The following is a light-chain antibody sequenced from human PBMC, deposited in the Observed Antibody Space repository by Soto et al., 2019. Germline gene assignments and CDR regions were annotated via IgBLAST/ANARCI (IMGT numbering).Light chain of an antibody. J-gene: IGKJ1*01. CDR1: QSISRG. Sequence: DIQMTQSPPTLSASVGDRVAITCRASQSISRGLAWHQQKAGEAPKLLIYAASTLVSGVPSRFSGSGSGTEFTLTISSLQPDDFATYYCQQYNPATFVQGTKVEIK. CDR3: QQYNPAT. V-gene: IGKV1-5*01. CDR2: AAS.